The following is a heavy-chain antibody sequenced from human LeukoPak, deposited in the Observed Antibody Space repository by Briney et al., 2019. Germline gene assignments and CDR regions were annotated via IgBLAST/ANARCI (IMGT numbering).Heavy chain of an antibody. Sequence: GGSLRLSCAASGFTFSSYSMNWVRQAPGKGLEWVSSISSSSSYIYYADSVKGRFTISRDNAKNSLYLQMNSLRAEDTAVYYCARGSVLTGCFDYWGQGTLVTVSS. J-gene: IGHJ4*02. D-gene: IGHD7-27*01. CDR1: GFTFSSYS. CDR3: ARGSVLTGCFDY. CDR2: ISSSSSYI. V-gene: IGHV3-21*01.